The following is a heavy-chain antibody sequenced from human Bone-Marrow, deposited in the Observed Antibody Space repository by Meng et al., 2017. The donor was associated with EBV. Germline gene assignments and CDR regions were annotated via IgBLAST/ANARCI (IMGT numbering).Heavy chain of an antibody. V-gene: IGHV4-34*01. D-gene: IGHD3-16*01. Sequence: VYLELLRAGLFKPPGALSLTCAVDGWSFSGYDWSWIRQPPGKGLEWIGEIKHSGSTNYNPSLKSRVTISVDTSKNQFSLKLSSVTAADTAVYYCARGSFGATPFGYWGQGTLVTVSS. CDR3: ARGSFGATPFGY. CDR2: IKHSGST. CDR1: GWSFSGYD. J-gene: IGHJ4*02.